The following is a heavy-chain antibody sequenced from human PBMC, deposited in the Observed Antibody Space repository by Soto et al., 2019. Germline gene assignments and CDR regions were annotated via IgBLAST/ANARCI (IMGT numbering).Heavy chain of an antibody. J-gene: IGHJ5*02. CDR1: GFSLSTSGVG. Sequence: QITLKESGPTLVKPTQTLTLTCTFSGFSLSTSGVGVGWIRQPPGKALEWLALIYWNDDKRYSPSLKSRLTITKDTSKNQVVLTMTNMDPVDTATYYCAHIWGGSYSGWFDPWGPGTLVTVSS. D-gene: IGHD1-26*01. CDR2: IYWNDDK. CDR3: AHIWGGSYSGWFDP. V-gene: IGHV2-5*01.